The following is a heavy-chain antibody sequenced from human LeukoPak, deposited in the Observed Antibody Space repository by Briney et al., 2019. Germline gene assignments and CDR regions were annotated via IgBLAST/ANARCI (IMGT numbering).Heavy chain of an antibody. J-gene: IGHJ5*02. CDR1: GGSFSGYY. Sequence: SETLSLTCAVYGGSFSGYYWSWIRQPPGKGLEWIGEINHSGSTNYNPSLKSRVTISVDTSKNRFSLKLSSVTAADTAVYYCARGRGGGYNWFDPWGQGTLVTVSS. D-gene: IGHD3-10*01. CDR2: INHSGST. V-gene: IGHV4-34*01. CDR3: ARGRGGGYNWFDP.